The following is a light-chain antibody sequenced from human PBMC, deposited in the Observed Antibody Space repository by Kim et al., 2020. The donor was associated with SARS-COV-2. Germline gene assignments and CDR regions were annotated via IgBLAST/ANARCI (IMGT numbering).Light chain of an antibody. Sequence: RVSIPCTGNRSNSRELFVVNWYQQCPARGPKLLIEGNSGRPSGGPDRFSGSKSCTPASLAITGLQADDEATDDYQSFDISLSAGVFGGGTQLTVL. CDR3: QSFDISLSAGV. J-gene: IGLJ3*02. CDR2: GNS. CDR1: RSNSRELFV. V-gene: IGLV1-40*01.